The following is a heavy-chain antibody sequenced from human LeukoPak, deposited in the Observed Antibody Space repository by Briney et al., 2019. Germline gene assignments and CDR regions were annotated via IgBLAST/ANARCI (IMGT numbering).Heavy chain of an antibody. CDR2: IYYSGST. Sequence: SETLSLTCTVSGGSISSYYWSWIRQPPGKGLEWIGYIYYSGSTNYNPSLKSRVTISVDTSKNQFSLKLSSVTAADTAVYYCARVDRGVQLWTYFDYWGQGTLVTVSS. V-gene: IGHV4-59*01. J-gene: IGHJ4*02. CDR3: ARVDRGVQLWTYFDY. D-gene: IGHD5-18*01. CDR1: GGSISSYY.